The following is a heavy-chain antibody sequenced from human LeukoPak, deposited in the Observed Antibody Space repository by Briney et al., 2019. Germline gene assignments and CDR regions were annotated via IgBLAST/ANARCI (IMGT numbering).Heavy chain of an antibody. CDR3: ARLSAYYYGSYFYYYMDV. V-gene: IGHV3-7*01. D-gene: IGHD3-10*01. CDR1: GFTFTKHW. CDR2: IRQDESER. Sequence: PGGSLRLTCVASGFTFTKHWMSWVRQAPGKGPEWVANIRQDESERYFADSVKGRFTISRDNAKKSVYLHMSSLRAEDTALYYCARLSAYYYGSYFYYYMDVWGKGTTVTVSS. J-gene: IGHJ6*03.